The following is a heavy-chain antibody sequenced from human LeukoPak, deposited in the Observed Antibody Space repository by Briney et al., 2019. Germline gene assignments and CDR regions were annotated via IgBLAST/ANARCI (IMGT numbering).Heavy chain of an antibody. D-gene: IGHD6-19*01. CDR2: ICGSGGST. V-gene: IGHV3-23*01. Sequence: GGSLRLSCAPPGFTFSSYAMSWVRQGPGKGLEWVSAICGSGGSTYYADSVKGRFTISRDNSKNTLYLQMNSLRAEDTAVYYCAKDINIAVAGTLGYFDYWGQGTLVTVSS. J-gene: IGHJ4*02. CDR3: AKDINIAVAGTLGYFDY. CDR1: GFTFSSYA.